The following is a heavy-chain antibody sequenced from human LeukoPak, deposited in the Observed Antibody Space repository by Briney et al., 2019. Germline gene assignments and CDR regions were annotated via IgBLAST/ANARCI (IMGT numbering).Heavy chain of an antibody. D-gene: IGHD3-3*01. J-gene: IGHJ2*01. CDR2: IYPADSDT. CDR1: GYIFSNYW. CDR3: ARRNDFWSGYSWYFDL. Sequence: GESLKISCKGSGYIFSNYWIGWVRQMPGKGLEWMGIIYPADSDTKYSPSFQGQVTISADKSISTAYLQWSSLKASDTAMYYCARRNDFWSGYSWYFDLWGRGTLVTVSS. V-gene: IGHV5-51*01.